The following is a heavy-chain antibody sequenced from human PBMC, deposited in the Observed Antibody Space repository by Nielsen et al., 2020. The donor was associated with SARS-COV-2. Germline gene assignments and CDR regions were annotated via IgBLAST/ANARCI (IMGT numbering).Heavy chain of an antibody. J-gene: IGHJ6*02. V-gene: IGHV3-48*04. D-gene: IGHD6-6*01. CDR1: GLIFGTYG. CDR2: ISSSGSTI. Sequence: GGSLRLSCRASGLIFGTYGMHWVRQAPGKGLEWVSYISSSGSTIYYADSVKGRFTISRDNAKNSLYLQMNSLRAEDTAVYYCARAGLGIAARPTYYYYGMDVWGQGTTVTVSS. CDR3: ARAGLGIAARPTYYYYGMDV.